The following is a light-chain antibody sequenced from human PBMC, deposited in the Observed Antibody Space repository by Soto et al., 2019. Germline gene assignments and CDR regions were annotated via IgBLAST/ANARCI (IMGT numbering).Light chain of an antibody. Sequence: DIQMTQSPSTLSASVGDRVTITCRASQSISSWLAWYQQKPGKAPKILIYDASSLESGVPSRFSGSGSGTEFTLTISSLQPDDFATYYCQQYNSIPPTFGQGTKVEIK. V-gene: IGKV1-5*01. CDR1: QSISSW. J-gene: IGKJ1*01. CDR2: DAS. CDR3: QQYNSIPPT.